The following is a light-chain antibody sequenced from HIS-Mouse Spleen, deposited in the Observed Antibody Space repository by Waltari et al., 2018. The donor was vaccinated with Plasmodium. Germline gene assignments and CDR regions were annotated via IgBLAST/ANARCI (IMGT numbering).Light chain of an antibody. CDR1: QSVSSN. V-gene: IGKV3-15*01. CDR2: GAS. Sequence: EIVMTQSPATLSVSPGDRATLSCRASQSVSSNLAWYQQKPGQAPRLLIYGASTRATGSPARFSGSGSGTEFTLTISSMQSEDFAVYYCQQYNNWPRTFGQGTKVEIK. J-gene: IGKJ1*01. CDR3: QQYNNWPRT.